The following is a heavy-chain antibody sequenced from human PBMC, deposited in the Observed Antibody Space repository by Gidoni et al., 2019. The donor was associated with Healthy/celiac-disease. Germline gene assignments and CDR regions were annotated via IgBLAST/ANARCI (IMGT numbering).Heavy chain of an antibody. CDR1: GGSISSSSYY. CDR2: IYYSGST. D-gene: IGHD4-4*01. J-gene: IGHJ4*02. V-gene: IGHV4-39*01. CDR3: ARHLFPYSNYPW. Sequence: QLQLQESGPGLVKPSETLSLTCTVSGGSISSSSYYWGWIRQPPGKGLEWIGSIYYSGSTYYNPSLKSRVTISVDTSKNQFSLKLSSVTAADTAVYYCARHLFPYSNYPWWGQGTLVTVSS.